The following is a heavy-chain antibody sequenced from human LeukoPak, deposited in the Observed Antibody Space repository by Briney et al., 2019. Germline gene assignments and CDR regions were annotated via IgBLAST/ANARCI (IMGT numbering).Heavy chain of an antibody. Sequence: GGSLRLSCAASGFTFSSYSINWVPQAPGKGLEWVSYITTSGSTIYYADSVKGRFTISRDNAKNSLYLQMNSLRAEDTAVYYCARDRCLVYDFWSGYGAFDIWGQGTMVTVSS. J-gene: IGHJ3*02. D-gene: IGHD3-3*01. V-gene: IGHV3-48*04. CDR3: ARDRCLVYDFWSGYGAFDI. CDR1: GFTFSSYS. CDR2: ITTSGSTI.